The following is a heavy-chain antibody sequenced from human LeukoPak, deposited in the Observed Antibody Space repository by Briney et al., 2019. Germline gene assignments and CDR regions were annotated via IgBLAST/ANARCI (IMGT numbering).Heavy chain of an antibody. CDR1: GFTFSSYG. CDR2: ILNNGSQE. CDR3: ARDDALGDNALDI. D-gene: IGHD3-16*01. Sequence: GGSLRLSCAASGFTFSSYGMHWVRQAPGKGLEWVAVILNNGSQEKYADSVKGRFTISRDNSKNTLFLQMNSLRAEDTAVYYCARDDALGDNALDIWGQGTMVTVSS. J-gene: IGHJ3*02. V-gene: IGHV3-33*01.